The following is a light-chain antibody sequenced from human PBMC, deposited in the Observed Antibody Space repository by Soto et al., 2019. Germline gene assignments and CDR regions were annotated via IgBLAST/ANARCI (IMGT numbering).Light chain of an antibody. V-gene: IGKV3-20*01. Sequence: EIVLTQSPGTLSLSPGERATLSCRVSQSVNSTCLTWYQHKPGQAPSLLIYGASRRATDIPERFSGSGSGTDFTLTISRMEPEDVALYYCHQYGGSPPYTFGQGTKLEIK. CDR3: HQYGGSPPYT. CDR1: QSVNSTC. CDR2: GAS. J-gene: IGKJ2*01.